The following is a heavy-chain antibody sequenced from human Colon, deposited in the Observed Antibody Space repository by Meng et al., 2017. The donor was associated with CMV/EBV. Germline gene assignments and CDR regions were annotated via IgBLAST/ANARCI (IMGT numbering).Heavy chain of an antibody. V-gene: IGHV4-59*01. CDR3: ATGGTNWFDP. CDR1: GGSITSYY. CDR2: FYYSGST. Sequence: QVQLQEAGPGLVKPSETLSLTCTVSGGSITSYYLSWIRQPPGKGLEWIGYFYYSGSTNYNPSLKSRVTISVDTSKNQLSLKLSSVTAADTAVYYCATGGTNWFDPWGQGTLVTASS. J-gene: IGHJ5*02. D-gene: IGHD3-16*01.